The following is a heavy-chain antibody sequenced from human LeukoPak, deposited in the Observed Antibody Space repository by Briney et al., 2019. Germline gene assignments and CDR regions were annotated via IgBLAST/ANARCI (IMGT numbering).Heavy chain of an antibody. D-gene: IGHD4/OR15-4a*01. V-gene: IGHV3-21*04. CDR2: ISSSSSYT. CDR1: GFAFSTHS. CDR3: AREGLTPYFDY. J-gene: IGHJ4*02. Sequence: GGSLRLSCVASGFAFSTHSMNWVRQAPGKGLEWVSSISSSSSYTYYADSVQGRFTISRDNAKNSLYLQMNSLRAEDTALYHCAREGLTPYFDYWGQGTLVTVSS.